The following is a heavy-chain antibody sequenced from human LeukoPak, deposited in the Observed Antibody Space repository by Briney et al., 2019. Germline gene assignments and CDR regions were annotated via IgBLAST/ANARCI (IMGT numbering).Heavy chain of an antibody. Sequence: GGSLRLSCVASGFTFRSYSMNWVRQAPGKGLEWLSYISSSSSAIHSADSVKGRFTISRDNAKDSLYLQMRSLGAEDTAVYYCVSDRDSADSYFYMDVWGKGTTVTVSS. D-gene: IGHD2-15*01. V-gene: IGHV3-48*01. CDR2: ISSSSSAI. CDR1: GFTFRSYS. J-gene: IGHJ6*03. CDR3: VSDRDSADSYFYMDV.